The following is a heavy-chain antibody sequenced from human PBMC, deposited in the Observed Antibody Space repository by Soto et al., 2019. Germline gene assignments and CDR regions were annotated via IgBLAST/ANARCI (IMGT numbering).Heavy chain of an antibody. CDR3: ARDGGRYCSGGSCYSRYYFDY. CDR2: ISGRGGST. J-gene: IGHJ4*02. CDR1: GFTFNNYA. D-gene: IGHD2-15*01. V-gene: IGHV3-23*01. Sequence: PGGSLRLSCAASGFTFNNYAMSWVRQAPDKGLEWVSAISGRGGSTYYADSVKGRFTISRDNSKNSLYLQMNSLRAEDTAVYYCARDGGRYCSGGSCYSRYYFDYWGQGTLVTVSS.